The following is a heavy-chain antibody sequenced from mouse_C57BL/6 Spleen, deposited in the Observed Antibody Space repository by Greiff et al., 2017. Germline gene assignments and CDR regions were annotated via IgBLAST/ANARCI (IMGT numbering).Heavy chain of an antibody. CDR2: IYPRDGSP. Sequence: QVQLKESGPELVKPGASVKLSCKASGYTFTSYDLNWVKQRPGQGLEWIGWIYPRDGSPKYNEKFKGKATLTVDTSSSTAYMELHSLTSEDSAVYFCARDYGSSSWGQGTLVTVSA. CDR1: GYTFTSYD. CDR3: ARDYGSSS. J-gene: IGHJ3*01. D-gene: IGHD1-1*01. V-gene: IGHV1-85*01.